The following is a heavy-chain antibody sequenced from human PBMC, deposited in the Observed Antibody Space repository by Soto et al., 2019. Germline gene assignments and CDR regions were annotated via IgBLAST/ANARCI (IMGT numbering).Heavy chain of an antibody. CDR3: AKEGGEGYYDSSGYPQPPYYYYGMDV. J-gene: IGHJ6*02. V-gene: IGHV3-23*01. Sequence: EVQLLESGGGLVQPGGSLRLSCAASGFTFSSYAMSWVRQAPGKGLEWVSAISGSGGSTYYADSVKGRFTISRDNSKNPLYQQMNSLRAEDTAVDDCAKEGGEGYYDSSGYPQPPYYYYGMDVWGQGTTVTVSS. D-gene: IGHD3-22*01. CDR2: ISGSGGST. CDR1: GFTFSSYA.